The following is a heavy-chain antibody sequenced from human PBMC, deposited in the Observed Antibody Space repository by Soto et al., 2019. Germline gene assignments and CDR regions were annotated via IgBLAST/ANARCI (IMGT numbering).Heavy chain of an antibody. CDR3: AKGLPIQGGYSPPHWIDP. Sequence: PGGSLRLSCAASGFTFSSYAMSWVRQAPGKGLEWVSAISGSGGSTYYADSVKGRFTISRDNSKNTLYLQMNSLRAEDTAVYYCAKGLPIQGGYSPPHWIDPWGQGTLVTVST. J-gene: IGHJ5*02. D-gene: IGHD3-10*01. CDR1: GFTFSSYA. V-gene: IGHV3-23*01. CDR2: ISGSGGST.